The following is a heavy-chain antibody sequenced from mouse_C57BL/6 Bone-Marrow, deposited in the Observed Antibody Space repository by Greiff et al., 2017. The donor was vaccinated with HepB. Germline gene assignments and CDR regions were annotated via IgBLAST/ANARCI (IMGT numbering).Heavy chain of an antibody. J-gene: IGHJ3*01. CDR2: IDPSDSYT. CDR3: AKHYSTLFAY. D-gene: IGHD2-5*01. V-gene: IGHV1-50*01. CDR1: GYTFTSYW. Sequence: QVQLKQPGAELVKPGASVKLSCKASGYTFTSYWMQWVKQRPGQGLEWIGEIDPSDSYTNYNQKFKGKATLTVDTSSSTAYMQLSSLTSEDSAVYYCAKHYSTLFAYWGQGTLVTVSA.